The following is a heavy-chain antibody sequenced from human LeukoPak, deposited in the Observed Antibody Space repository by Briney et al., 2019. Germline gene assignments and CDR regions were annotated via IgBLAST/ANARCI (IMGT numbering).Heavy chain of an antibody. D-gene: IGHD5-18*01. Sequence: SETLSLTCTVSGGSISSGGYYWSWIRQHPGKGLEWIGYIYYSGSTTYNPSLRSRVTISVDTSRNQFSLKLSSVTAADTAVYYCARSRSGYSYDHAAFEIWGQGTMVTVSS. V-gene: IGHV4-61*08. CDR3: ARSRSGYSYDHAAFEI. CDR2: IYYSGST. J-gene: IGHJ3*02. CDR1: GGSISSGGYY.